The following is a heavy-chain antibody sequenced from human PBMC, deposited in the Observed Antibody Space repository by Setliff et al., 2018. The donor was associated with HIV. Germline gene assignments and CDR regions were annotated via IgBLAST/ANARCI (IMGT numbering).Heavy chain of an antibody. J-gene: IGHJ4*02. D-gene: IGHD1-7*01. CDR2: MYYSGST. CDR1: GGSISSGGYY. CDR3: ARDKLELPTGIPYYFDY. V-gene: IGHV4-31*01. Sequence: SETLSLTCTVSGGSISSGGYYWNWIRQLPGKGLEWIGNMYYSGSTSYNPSLQSLLTISVDTSKNQFSLKLTSVTAADTAVYYCARDKLELPTGIPYYFDYLGQGTLVTVSS.